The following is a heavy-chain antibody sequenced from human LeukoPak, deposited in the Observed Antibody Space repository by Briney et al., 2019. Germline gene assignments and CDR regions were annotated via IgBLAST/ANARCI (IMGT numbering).Heavy chain of an antibody. Sequence: SETLSLTCTVSGYSISSGYYWGWIRQPPGKGLEWIGSIYHSGNTYYNPSLKSRVTMSVDTSKNQFSLKLSSVTAADTAVYYCARWGGYVRAFDIWGQGTMVTVSS. CDR3: ARWGGYVRAFDI. V-gene: IGHV4-38-2*02. J-gene: IGHJ3*02. CDR2: IYHSGNT. CDR1: GYSISSGYY. D-gene: IGHD5-12*01.